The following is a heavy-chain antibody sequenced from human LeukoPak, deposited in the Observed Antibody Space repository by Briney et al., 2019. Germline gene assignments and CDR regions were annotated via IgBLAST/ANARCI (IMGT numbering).Heavy chain of an antibody. J-gene: IGHJ5*02. CDR3: ATVKFDISVGLNWFDP. CDR2: FDPEDGET. CDR1: GYTLTELS. D-gene: IGHD3-9*01. V-gene: IGHV1-24*01. Sequence: ASVKVSCTVSGYTLTELSMHWVRQAPGKGLEWMGGFDPEDGETIYAQKFQGRVTMTEDTSTDTAYMELSSLRSEDTAVYYCATVKFDISVGLNWFDPWGQGTLVTVSS.